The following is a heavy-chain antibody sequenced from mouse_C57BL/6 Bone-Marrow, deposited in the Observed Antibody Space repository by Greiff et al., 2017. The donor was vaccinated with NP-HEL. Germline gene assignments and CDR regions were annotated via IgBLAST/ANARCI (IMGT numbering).Heavy chain of an antibody. CDR2: IYPGSGST. V-gene: IGHV1-55*01. CDR3: AKQDSPYAMDY. Sequence: QVHVKQPGAELVKPGASVKMSCKASGYTFTSYWITWVKQRPGQGLEWIGDIYPGSGSTNYNEKFKSKATLTVDTSSSTAYMQLSSLTSEDSAVYYCAKQDSPYAMDYWGQGTSVTVSS. J-gene: IGHJ4*01. CDR1: GYTFTSYW.